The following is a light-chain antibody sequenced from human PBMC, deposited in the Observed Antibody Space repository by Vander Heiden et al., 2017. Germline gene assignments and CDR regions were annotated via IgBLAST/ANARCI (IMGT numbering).Light chain of an antibody. CDR3: GTWDTSLGAGV. CDR1: TSNIGSNY. J-gene: IGLJ3*02. V-gene: IGLV1-51*01. Sequence: QSVLTQPPSVSAAPGQKVTISCSVSTSNIGSNYVSWYQHFPGTAPKLLIYATYERPSGIPDRFSGSKSGTSATLGITGLQPGDEAHYYCGTWDTSLGAGVFGGGTKLTVL. CDR2: ATY.